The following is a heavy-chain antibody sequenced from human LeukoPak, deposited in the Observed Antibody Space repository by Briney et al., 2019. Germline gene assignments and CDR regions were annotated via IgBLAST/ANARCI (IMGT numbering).Heavy chain of an antibody. Sequence: PSETLSLTCTVSGGSISSSSYYWGWIRQPPGKGLEWIGSIYYSGSTYYNPSLKSRVTISVDTSKNQFSLKLSSVTAADTAVYYCAREGRYCSGGSCYLRPIDYWGQGTLVTVSS. CDR3: AREGRYCSGGSCYLRPIDY. CDR2: IYYSGST. V-gene: IGHV4-39*07. D-gene: IGHD2-15*01. J-gene: IGHJ4*02. CDR1: GGSISSSSYY.